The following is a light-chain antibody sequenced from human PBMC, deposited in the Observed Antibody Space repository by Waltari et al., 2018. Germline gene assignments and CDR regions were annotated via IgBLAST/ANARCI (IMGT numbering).Light chain of an antibody. CDR3: QASDRTKTYSI. CDR1: ALPDHF. V-gene: IGLV3-25*03. CDR2: KNT. Sequence: SYELTQPPSVSVPPGQTARITCSRDALPDHFTSWYQQKPGQAPVLIMDKNTQRPSGIPVRFSVARSGTRVTVTINAVQAEDEADYYCQASDRTKTYSIFGGGTHLAV. J-gene: IGLJ2*01.